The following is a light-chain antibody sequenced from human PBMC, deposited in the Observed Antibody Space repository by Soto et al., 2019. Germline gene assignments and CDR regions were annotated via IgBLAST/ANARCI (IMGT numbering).Light chain of an antibody. J-gene: IGLJ1*01. Sequence: QSVLTQPAYVSGSPGQSITISCTGTSSDVGGYYYVSCYQHHPGKAPKLMIYEVSYRPSGVSSRFSGSKSGNTASLTISGLQAEDEADYYCSSYTSTSIPYVFGTGTKVTVL. CDR2: EVS. CDR3: SSYTSTSIPYV. CDR1: SSDVGGYYY. V-gene: IGLV2-14*01.